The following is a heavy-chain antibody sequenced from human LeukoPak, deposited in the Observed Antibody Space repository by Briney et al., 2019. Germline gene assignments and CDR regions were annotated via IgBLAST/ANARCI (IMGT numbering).Heavy chain of an antibody. CDR2: ISAYNGNT. V-gene: IGHV1-18*04. D-gene: IGHD3-10*01. J-gene: IGHJ4*02. Sequence: ASVKVSGKASGYTFTSYGISWVRQAPGQGLEWMGWISAYNGNTNYAQKLQGRVTMTTDTSTSTAYMELRSLRSDDTAVYYCARDGRQKVRGVTDYWGQGTLVTVSS. CDR3: ARDGRQKVRGVTDY. CDR1: GYTFTSYG.